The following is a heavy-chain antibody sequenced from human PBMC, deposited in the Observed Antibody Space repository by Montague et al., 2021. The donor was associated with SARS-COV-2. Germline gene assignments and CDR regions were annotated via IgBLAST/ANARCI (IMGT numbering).Heavy chain of an antibody. CDR3: ARGIDY. CDR1: GGSISSYY. CDR2: IYYSGST. Sequence: SETLSLTCTVSGGSISSYYWSWIRQPPGKGLEWIGYIYYSGSTNYNPSLKSRVTISVDTSKNQFSLKLSSVTAADTAVYYCARGIDYWGQGTMVTVSS. V-gene: IGHV4-59*01. J-gene: IGHJ4*02.